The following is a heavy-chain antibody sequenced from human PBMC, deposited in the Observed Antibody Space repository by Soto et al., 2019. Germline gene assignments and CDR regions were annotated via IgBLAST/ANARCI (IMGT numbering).Heavy chain of an antibody. V-gene: IGHV1-69*13. CDR3: ARGGDFWSGLSITSYWFDP. Sequence: SVKVSCKASGGTFSSYAISWVRQAPGQGLEWMGGIIPIFGTANYAQKFQGRVTITADESTSTAYMELSSLRSEDTAVYYCARGGDFWSGLSITSYWFDPWGQGTLVTVSS. CDR2: IIPIFGTA. D-gene: IGHD3-3*01. J-gene: IGHJ5*02. CDR1: GGTFSSYA.